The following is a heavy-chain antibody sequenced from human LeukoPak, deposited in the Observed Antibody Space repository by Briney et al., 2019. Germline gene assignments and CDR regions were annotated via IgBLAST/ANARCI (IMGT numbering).Heavy chain of an antibody. J-gene: IGHJ3*02. CDR2: ISDNGGGR. CDR3: ARGHDYDDAFDI. CDR1: GFIFRNYA. Sequence: GGSLRLSCGASGFIFRNYAMSWVRQAPGEGLEWVSGISDNGGGRYYADSVKGRFTISRDNSKNMLYLQMNSLRAEDTAVYYCARGHDYDDAFDIWGQGTMVTVSS. V-gene: IGHV3-23*01. D-gene: IGHD4-17*01.